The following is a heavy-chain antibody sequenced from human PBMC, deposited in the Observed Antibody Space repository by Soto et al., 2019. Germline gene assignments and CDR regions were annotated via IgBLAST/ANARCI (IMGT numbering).Heavy chain of an antibody. J-gene: IGHJ3*02. V-gene: IGHV4-61*01. CDR1: GGSVSSGSYY. CDR3: ARDRPYSGSYWDAFDI. CDR2: IYYSGST. D-gene: IGHD1-26*01. Sequence: TSETLSLTCTVSGGSVSSGSYYWSWIRQPPGKGLEWIGYIYYSGSTNYNPSLKSRVTISVDTSKNQFSLKLSSVTAADTAVYYCARDRPYSGSYWDAFDIWGQGTMVTVSS.